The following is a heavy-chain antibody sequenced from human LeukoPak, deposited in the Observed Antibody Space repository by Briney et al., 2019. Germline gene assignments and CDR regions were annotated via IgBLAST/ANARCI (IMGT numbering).Heavy chain of an antibody. CDR2: ISGSGDRT. D-gene: IGHD6-19*01. Sequence: GGSLRLSCAASGFSFNTYGMTWVRKAPGKGLEWVSAISGSGDRTFYADSVKGRFTVSRDSFKNTLSLQMNSLRAEDTAIYAKVRVQWWYFDLWGRGTLVTVSS. V-gene: IGHV3-23*01. CDR1: GFSFNTYG. J-gene: IGHJ2*01. CDR3: VRVQWWYFDL.